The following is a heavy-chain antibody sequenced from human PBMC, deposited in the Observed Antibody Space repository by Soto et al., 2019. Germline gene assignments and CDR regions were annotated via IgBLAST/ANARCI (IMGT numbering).Heavy chain of an antibody. J-gene: IGHJ4*02. Sequence: SETLSLTCTVSGGSISSNYWTWIRQPPGKGPEWIGYVYNSGSTNYNPSLKSRVTISEDTSKSQFSLKVNSMTAADTAVYYCARYRREAVAGYTLDNWGQGILVTVSS. CDR3: ARYRREAVAGYTLDN. CDR2: VYNSGST. CDR1: GGSISSNY. D-gene: IGHD6-13*01. V-gene: IGHV4-59*01.